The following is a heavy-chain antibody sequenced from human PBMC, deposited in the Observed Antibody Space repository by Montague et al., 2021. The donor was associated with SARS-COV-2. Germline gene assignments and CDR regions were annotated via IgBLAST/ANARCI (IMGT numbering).Heavy chain of an antibody. V-gene: IGHV3-48*03. CDR1: VFNFGVYE. D-gene: IGHD2-2*01. CDR3: APAVPVADDS. CDR2: INGGISVM. Sequence: SLRLSCAASVFNFGVYEMNWVRQTPGKGLEWVSYINGGISVMYYXXSLMGRFTISRDNAESSLYLQMNSLRAEDTAVYYCAPAVPVADDSWGQGTLVTVSS. J-gene: IGHJ5*02.